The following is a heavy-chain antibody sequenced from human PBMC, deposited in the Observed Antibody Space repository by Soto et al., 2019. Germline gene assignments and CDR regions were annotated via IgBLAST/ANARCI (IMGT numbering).Heavy chain of an antibody. D-gene: IGHD3-9*01. CDR2: ISYDGSNK. J-gene: IGHJ4*02. Sequence: GGSLRLSCAASGFTFSSYGMHWVRQAPGKGLEWVAVISYDGSNKYYADSVKGRFTISRDNSKNTLYLQMNSLRAEDTAVYYCAKDDRYGEPTLTGYWGQGTLVTVSS. CDR1: GFTFSSYG. CDR3: AKDDRYGEPTLTGY. V-gene: IGHV3-30*18.